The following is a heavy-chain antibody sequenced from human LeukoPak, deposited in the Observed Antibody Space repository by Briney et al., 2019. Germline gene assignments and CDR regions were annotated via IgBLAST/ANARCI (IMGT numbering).Heavy chain of an antibody. J-gene: IGHJ4*02. CDR3: AGHFGAWHYFDY. CDR1: GFTISNNY. D-gene: IGHD3-3*01. Sequence: GGSLRLSCAASGFTISNNYIRWLRQAPGKGLEWVSHIYSGGFTQFAGSVKGRFTISRDNSKNTLYLQMNSLRPEDTAVYYCAGHFGAWHYFDYWGQGTLVTVSS. CDR2: IYSGGFT. V-gene: IGHV3-66*02.